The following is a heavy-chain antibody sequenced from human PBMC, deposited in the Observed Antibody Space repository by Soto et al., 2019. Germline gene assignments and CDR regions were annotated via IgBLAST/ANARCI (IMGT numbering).Heavy chain of an antibody. CDR2: ISDSGHNV. Sequence: GGSLRLSCAASGFSFSKSAMNWVRLPPGKGLEWVSGISDSGHNVVYADSVRGRFTISRDNSKSILYLQMDRLTVDDSAVYYCAKQFVDVWGQGTTVTVSS. CDR3: AKQFVDV. J-gene: IGHJ6*02. V-gene: IGHV3-23*01. CDR1: GFSFSKSA.